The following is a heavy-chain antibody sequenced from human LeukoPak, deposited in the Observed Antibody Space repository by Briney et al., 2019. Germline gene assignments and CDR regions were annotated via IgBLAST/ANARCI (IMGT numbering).Heavy chain of an antibody. V-gene: IGHV3-7*04. CDR3: ARGRAAADN. Sequence: GGSLRLSCAASGFTFSRFWMSWVRHAPGKGLEWVANVKEDGTEENYVDSGKGRFTISRDNAKNSLDLQINSLRVEDTAVYYCARGRAAADNWGQGTLVTVSS. CDR2: VKEDGTEE. D-gene: IGHD6-13*01. CDR1: GFTFSRFW. J-gene: IGHJ4*02.